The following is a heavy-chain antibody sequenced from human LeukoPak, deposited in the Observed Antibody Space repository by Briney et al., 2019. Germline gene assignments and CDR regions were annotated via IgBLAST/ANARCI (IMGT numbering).Heavy chain of an antibody. J-gene: IGHJ5*02. CDR1: GFTFSSYA. CDR3: ARDRVAARPRWFDP. D-gene: IGHD6-6*01. Sequence: PAGGSLRLSCAASGFTFSSYAMHWVRQAPGKGLEWVAGMSYDGSNKYYADSVKGRFTISRDNSKNTLYLQMNSLRAEDTAVYYCARDRVAARPRWFDPWGQGTLVTVSS. CDR2: MSYDGSNK. V-gene: IGHV3-30*04.